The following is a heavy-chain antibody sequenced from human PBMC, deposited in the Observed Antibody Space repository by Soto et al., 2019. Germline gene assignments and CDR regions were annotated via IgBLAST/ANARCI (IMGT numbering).Heavy chain of an antibody. Sequence: GGSLRLSCAASGFTVSNNYMRWVRQAPGKGLEWVSLIYSGGTTHYADSVKGRFTISRDNSKNTLYLQMNSLRVEDTAVYYCARDPPSIVASGAGGWGQGTLVTVSS. CDR1: GFTVSNNY. V-gene: IGHV3-53*01. CDR3: ARDPPSIVASGAGG. J-gene: IGHJ4*02. CDR2: IYSGGTT. D-gene: IGHD6-13*01.